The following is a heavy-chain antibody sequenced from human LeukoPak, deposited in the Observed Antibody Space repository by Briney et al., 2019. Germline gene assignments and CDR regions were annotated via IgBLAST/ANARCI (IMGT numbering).Heavy chain of an antibody. Sequence: GGSLTLSCEASGISLRNYGLRGCRQAPGEGLEGVADIRQDGKEIHYVESVKGRVTISRDDAKNSFYLEMSGVRVEDTAVYYCAIEGNFSTSCPGWIGPWGQGTHVTVSS. V-gene: IGHV3-7*03. CDR2: IRQDGKEI. CDR3: AIEGNFSTSCPGWIGP. J-gene: IGHJ5*02. D-gene: IGHD3/OR15-3a*01. CDR1: GISLRNYG.